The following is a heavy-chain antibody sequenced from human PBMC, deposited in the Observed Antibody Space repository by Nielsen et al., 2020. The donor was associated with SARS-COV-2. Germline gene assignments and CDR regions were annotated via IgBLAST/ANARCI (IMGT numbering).Heavy chain of an antibody. CDR1: GGSISSTSW. V-gene: IGHV4-4*02. J-gene: IGHJ4*02. D-gene: IGHD6-19*01. CDR3: ARDNAGGRSRLRGGYFDS. Sequence: SETLSLTCAVSGGSISSTSWWSWVRQPPGKGLEWIGEIYQSGSTNYNPSLKSRLTMSLDKSKNHFSVKLDSVTAADTAVYYCARDNAGGRSRLRGGYFDSWGQGTLVTVSS. CDR2: IYQSGST.